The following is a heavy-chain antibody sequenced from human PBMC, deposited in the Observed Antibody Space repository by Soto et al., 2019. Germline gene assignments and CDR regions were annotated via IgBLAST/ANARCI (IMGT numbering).Heavy chain of an antibody. CDR1: GDTFSNYA. V-gene: IGHV1-69*12. CDR3: AREAAAAGTFRDDAFDI. J-gene: IGHJ3*02. Sequence: QVQLVQSGAEVKKPGSSVKVACKVSGDTFSNYAINWVRQAPGQGLEWMGAIVPIFSTTNYAQKFQGRVTITADEATITAYMQLRSLRSDDTATYSCAREAAAAGTFRDDAFDIWGQGTMVTVSS. CDR2: IVPIFSTT. D-gene: IGHD6-13*01.